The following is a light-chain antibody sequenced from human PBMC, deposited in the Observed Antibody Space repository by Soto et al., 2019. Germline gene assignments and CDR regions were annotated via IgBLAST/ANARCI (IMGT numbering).Light chain of an antibody. CDR1: ESVSAGY. Sequence: EIVLTQSPGTLSLSSGERATLSCRASESVSAGYLAWYQQKPGQAPRLLIYGASSRATGIPDRFSGSGSGADLTLTISRLEPEDFAVYYCHQYGSSPFTFGPGTKVDIK. V-gene: IGKV3-20*01. CDR3: HQYGSSPFT. J-gene: IGKJ3*01. CDR2: GAS.